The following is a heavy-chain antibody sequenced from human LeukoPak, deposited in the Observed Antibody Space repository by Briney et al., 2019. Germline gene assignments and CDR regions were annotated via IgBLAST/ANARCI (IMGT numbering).Heavy chain of an antibody. Sequence: GASVKVSCKASGYTFTGYYMHWVRQAPGQGLEWMGWINPNSGGTNYAQKFQGRVTMTRDTSISTAYMDLNRLRSDDTAVYYCARVVAVTGTPVDYMDVWGKGTTVTVSS. D-gene: IGHD6-19*01. CDR3: ARVVAVTGTPVDYMDV. J-gene: IGHJ6*03. V-gene: IGHV1-2*02. CDR2: INPNSGGT. CDR1: GYTFTGYY.